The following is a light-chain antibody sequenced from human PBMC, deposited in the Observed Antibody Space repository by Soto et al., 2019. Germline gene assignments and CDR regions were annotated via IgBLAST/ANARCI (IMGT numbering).Light chain of an antibody. J-gene: IGLJ1*01. CDR3: CSYAGRDTLYV. V-gene: IGLV2-11*01. CDR1: STDVGCYNY. CDR2: DVS. Sequence: QSVLTPPRSVSGSPGQSVTISCTVTSTDVGCYNYVSWYQQHPGKVPKLMLYDVSKRPSGVPDRFSGSKSGNTASLTISGLQAEDEADYYCCSYAGRDTLYVFGSGTKVTVL.